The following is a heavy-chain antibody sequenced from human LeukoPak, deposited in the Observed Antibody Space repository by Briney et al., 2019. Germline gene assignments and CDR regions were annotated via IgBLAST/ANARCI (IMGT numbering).Heavy chain of an antibody. CDR1: GGSISSSIYY. D-gene: IGHD3-10*01. CDR3: ARRGSSVY. CDR2: FYYSGST. V-gene: IGHV4-39*01. J-gene: IGHJ4*02. Sequence: SETLSLTCTVSGGSISSSIYYWGWIRQPPGKGLEWIGSFYYSGSTYSNPSLKSRVTISVDTSKNQFSLELSSVTAADTAVYYCARRGSSVYWGQGTLVTVSS.